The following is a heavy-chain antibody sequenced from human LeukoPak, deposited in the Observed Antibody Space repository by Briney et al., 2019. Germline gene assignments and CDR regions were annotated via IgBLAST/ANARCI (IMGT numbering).Heavy chain of an antibody. CDR1: GYTFTSYD. D-gene: IGHD2-2*01. CDR2: MNPNNGNT. V-gene: IGHV1-8*01. CDR3: ARAYCSSTSCRRWFDP. J-gene: IGHJ5*02. Sequence: ASVKVSCKASGYTFTSYDFNWVRQATGQGLEWMGWMNPNNGNTDYAQKFQGRVTITRNTSISTAYMELSSLRSEDTAVYYCARAYCSSTSCRRWFDPWGQGTLVTVSS.